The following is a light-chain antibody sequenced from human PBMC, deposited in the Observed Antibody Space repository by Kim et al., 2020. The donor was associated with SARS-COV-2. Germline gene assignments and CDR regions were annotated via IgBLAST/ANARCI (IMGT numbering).Light chain of an antibody. CDR2: AAS. CDR3: QQTYSSPKT. CDR1: QSVSNY. Sequence: ASVGDRVTITCRTSQSVSNYLNWYQQNPGKAPNLLIYAASSSQSGVPSRFSGSGSGTEFTLTISSLQPEDFATYYCQQTYSSPKTFGQGTRVEIK. J-gene: IGKJ1*01. V-gene: IGKV1-39*01.